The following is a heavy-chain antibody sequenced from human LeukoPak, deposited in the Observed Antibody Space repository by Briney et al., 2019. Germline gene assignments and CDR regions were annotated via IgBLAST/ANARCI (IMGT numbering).Heavy chain of an antibody. V-gene: IGHV1-24*01. CDR2: FDPEDGET. CDR1: EYTLTELS. J-gene: IGHJ1*01. CDR3: ARPPYSGSYFIRYFQH. D-gene: IGHD1-26*01. Sequence: ASVKVSCKVSEYTLTELSMHWVRQAPGKGLEWMGGFDPEDGETIYAQKFQGRVTMTEDTSTDTAYMELSSLRSEDTAVYYCARPPYSGSYFIRYFQHWGQGTLVTVSS.